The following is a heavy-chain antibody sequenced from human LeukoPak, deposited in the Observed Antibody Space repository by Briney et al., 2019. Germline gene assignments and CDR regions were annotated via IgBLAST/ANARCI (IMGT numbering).Heavy chain of an antibody. CDR1: GFTFSNYW. V-gene: IGHV3-7*01. D-gene: IGHD6-13*01. Sequence: PGGSLSLSCAASGFTFSNYWMSWVRQAPAKGLAWVANIKEDGSEKYYVDSVKGRFTISRDNARNSLYLQMNSLRAEDTAVYYCASGRQLGYWGQGTLVTVSS. J-gene: IGHJ4*02. CDR2: IKEDGSEK. CDR3: ASGRQLGY.